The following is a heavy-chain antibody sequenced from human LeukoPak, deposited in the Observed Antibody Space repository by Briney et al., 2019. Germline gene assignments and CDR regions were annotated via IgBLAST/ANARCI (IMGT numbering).Heavy chain of an antibody. CDR2: IRYDGSNK. J-gene: IGHJ4*02. Sequence: PGGSLRLSCAASGSTFSSYGMHWVRQAPGKGLEWVAFIRYDGSNKYYADSVKGRFTISRDNSKNTLYLQMNSLRAEDTAVYYCSYQLLLPFDYWGQGTLVTVSS. D-gene: IGHD2-2*01. V-gene: IGHV3-30*02. CDR3: SYQLLLPFDY. CDR1: GSTFSSYG.